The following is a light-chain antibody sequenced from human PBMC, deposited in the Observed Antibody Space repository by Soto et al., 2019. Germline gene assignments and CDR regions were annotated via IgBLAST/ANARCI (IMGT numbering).Light chain of an antibody. V-gene: IGLV2-14*01. Sequence: QSALTQPASVSGSPGQSITISCTGTSSDVGGYKYVSWYQQYPGKAPKLMIYEVSNRPSGVSTRFSGSKSGNTASLNISGLQAEDEADYYCTSYTSSSSVLFGGGTKLTVL. J-gene: IGLJ2*01. CDR1: SSDVGGYKY. CDR2: EVS. CDR3: TSYTSSSSVL.